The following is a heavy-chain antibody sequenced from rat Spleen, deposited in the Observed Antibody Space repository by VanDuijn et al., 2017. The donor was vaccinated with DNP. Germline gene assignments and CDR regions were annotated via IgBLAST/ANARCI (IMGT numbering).Heavy chain of an antibody. V-gene: IGHV5S10*01. D-gene: IGHD1-12*01. Sequence: EVQLVESGGGLVQPGRSLKLSCAASGFTFSDYNMAWVRQAPKKGLEWVATIIYDGSRTYYRDSVKGRFTISRDNAKSTLYLQMDSLRSEDTATYYCATHRTYYYDALNWFAYWGQGTLVTVSS. J-gene: IGHJ3*01. CDR3: ATHRTYYYDALNWFAY. CDR1: GFTFSDYN. CDR2: IIYDGSRT.